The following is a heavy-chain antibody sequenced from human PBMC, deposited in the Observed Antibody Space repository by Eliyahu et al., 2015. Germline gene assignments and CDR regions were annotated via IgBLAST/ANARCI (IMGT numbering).Heavy chain of an antibody. CDR2: IYYSGST. CDR1: GXSISSYY. D-gene: IGHD2-2*01. V-gene: IGHV4-59*01. CDR3: ARDGLFRSTSHLGYWYFDL. J-gene: IGHJ2*01. Sequence: QVQLQESGPGLVKPSETLSLTCTVSGXSISSYYWSWIRXPPGKGLEWIGYIYYSGSTNYNPSLKSRVTISVDTSKNQFSLKLSSVTAADTAVYYCARDGLFRSTSHLGYWYFDLWGRGTLVTVSS.